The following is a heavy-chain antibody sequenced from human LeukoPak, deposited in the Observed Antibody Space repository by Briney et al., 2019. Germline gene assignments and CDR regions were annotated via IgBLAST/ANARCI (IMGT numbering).Heavy chain of an antibody. V-gene: IGHV1-3*01. CDR3: ARSVKATTYYDILTGYSNLYGMDV. CDR1: GYTFTSYA. CDR2: INAGNGNT. Sequence: ASVKVSCKASGYTFTSYAMHWVRQAPGQRLEWMGWINAGNGNTKYSQKFQGRVTITRDTSASTAYMELSSLRSEDTAVYYCARSVKATTYYDILTGYSNLYGMDVWGQGTTVTVSS. D-gene: IGHD3-9*01. J-gene: IGHJ6*02.